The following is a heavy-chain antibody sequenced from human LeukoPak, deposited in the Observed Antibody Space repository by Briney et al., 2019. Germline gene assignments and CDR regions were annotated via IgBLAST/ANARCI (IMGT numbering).Heavy chain of an antibody. CDR2: IGTAGDT. V-gene: IGHV3-13*01. CDR3: ARGIMSDYGDILFDY. J-gene: IGHJ4*02. CDR1: GFTFSSYD. D-gene: IGHD4-17*01. Sequence: GGSLRLSCAASGFTFSSYDMHWVRQATGKGLEWVSAIGTAGDTYYPGSVKGRFTISRENAKNSLYLQMNSLRAGDTAVYYCARGIMSDYGDILFDYWGQGTLVTVSS.